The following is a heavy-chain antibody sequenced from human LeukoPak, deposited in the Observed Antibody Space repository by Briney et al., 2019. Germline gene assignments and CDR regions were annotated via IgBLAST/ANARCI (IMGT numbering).Heavy chain of an antibody. D-gene: IGHD1-26*01. CDR2: VRYEGRTK. CDR3: ANCEHEEWELLSFDY. Sequence: GGSLRLSCAASGFTFSSYGMHSVRQAPGKGLGWVAFVRYEGRTKYYADSVKGRFTISRDNSKNTLYLQMNSLRAEDTAVYYCANCEHEEWELLSFDYWGQGTLVTVSS. CDR1: GFTFSSYG. V-gene: IGHV3-30*02. J-gene: IGHJ4*02.